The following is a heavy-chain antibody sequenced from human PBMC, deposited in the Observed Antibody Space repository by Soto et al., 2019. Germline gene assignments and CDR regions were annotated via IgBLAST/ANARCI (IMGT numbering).Heavy chain of an antibody. D-gene: IGHD3-10*01. J-gene: IGHJ3*02. Sequence: GASVKVSCKASGYTFTSYGISWVRQAPGQGLEWMGWISAYNGNTNYAQKLQGRVTMTTDTSTSTAYMELRSLRSDDTAVCYCARVWVLLWFGSDEGPIDAFDIWGQGTMVTVSS. CDR3: ARVWVLLWFGSDEGPIDAFDI. CDR1: GYTFTSYG. V-gene: IGHV1-18*01. CDR2: ISAYNGNT.